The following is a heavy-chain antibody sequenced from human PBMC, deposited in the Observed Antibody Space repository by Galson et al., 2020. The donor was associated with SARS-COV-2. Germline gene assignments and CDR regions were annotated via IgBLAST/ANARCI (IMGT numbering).Heavy chain of an antibody. CDR2: ISYDGSNK. Sequence: QAGGSLRLSCAASGFTFSSYAMHWVRQAPGKGLEWVAVISYDGSNKYYADSVKGRFTISRDNSKNTLYLQMNSLRAEDTAVYYCARDRFARHYDILTGELDYWGQGTLVTVSS. CDR1: GFTFSSYA. J-gene: IGHJ4*02. D-gene: IGHD3-9*01. V-gene: IGHV3-30-3*01. CDR3: ARDRFARHYDILTGELDY.